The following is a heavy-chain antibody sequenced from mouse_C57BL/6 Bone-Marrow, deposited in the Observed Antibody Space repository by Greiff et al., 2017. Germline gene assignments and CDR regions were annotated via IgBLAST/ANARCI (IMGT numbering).Heavy chain of an antibody. D-gene: IGHD4-1*02. CDR1: GYTFTSYW. CDR2: IYPSDSET. Sequence: QVHVKQPGAELVRPGSSVKLSCKASGYTFTSYWMDWVKQRPGQGLEWIGNIYPSDSETHYNQKFKDKATLTVDKSSSTAYMQLSSLTSEDSAVYYCARSTGTGDYAMDYWGQGTSVTVSS. CDR3: ARSTGTGDYAMDY. J-gene: IGHJ4*01. V-gene: IGHV1-61*01.